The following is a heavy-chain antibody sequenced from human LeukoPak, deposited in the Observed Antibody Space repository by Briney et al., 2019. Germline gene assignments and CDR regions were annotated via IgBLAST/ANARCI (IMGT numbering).Heavy chain of an antibody. Sequence: GGSLRLSCEASGFTFNTYSMNWARQAPGKGLEWVSSIDSSGGYMFYADSVKGQFTISRDNAKDSLYLQMNSLRAEDTAVYYCARDPGSGYEEHFDYWGQGTLVTVSS. D-gene: IGHD5-12*01. CDR1: GFTFNTYS. CDR3: ARDPGSGYEEHFDY. V-gene: IGHV3-21*04. J-gene: IGHJ4*02. CDR2: IDSSGGYM.